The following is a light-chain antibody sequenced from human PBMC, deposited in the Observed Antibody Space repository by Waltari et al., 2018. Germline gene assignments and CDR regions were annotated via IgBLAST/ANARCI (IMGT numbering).Light chain of an antibody. Sequence: QPALTHPRSVSGSLGQAVTIPCTRTGTSVGGYNFVSCYQQRPGEAPQLIIYDVTQRPSGVPDRFSGSKSGSAASLTISGLQAEDEAYYYGCSYAGRLTLVLFGGGTKLTVL. CDR2: DVT. CDR1: GTSVGGYNF. V-gene: IGLV2-11*01. CDR3: CSYAGRLTLVL. J-gene: IGLJ2*01.